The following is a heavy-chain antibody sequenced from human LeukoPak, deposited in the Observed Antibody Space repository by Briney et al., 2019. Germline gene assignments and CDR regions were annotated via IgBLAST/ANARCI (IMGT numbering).Heavy chain of an antibody. D-gene: IGHD6-13*01. Sequence: PSETLSLTCTVSGGSISSSSYYWGWIRQPPGKGLEWIGHIYYSGSTYYNPSLESRLTISADRSKSQFSLKLSSVTAADTAVYHCARLLRTVAGTDSWGQGILVSVSS. CDR2: IYYSGST. CDR1: GGSISSSSYY. V-gene: IGHV4-39*01. J-gene: IGHJ4*02. CDR3: ARLLRTVAGTDS.